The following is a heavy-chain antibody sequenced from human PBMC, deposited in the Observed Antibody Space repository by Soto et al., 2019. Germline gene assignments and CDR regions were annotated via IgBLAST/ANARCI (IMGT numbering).Heavy chain of an antibody. J-gene: IGHJ5*02. D-gene: IGHD4-17*01. CDR2: ISGGGHNT. V-gene: IGHV3-23*01. CDR3: AKDLRGSLVFGLFDP. Sequence: GGSLRLSCAASGFTLGNYVMTWVRQAPGKGLEWVSSISGGGHNTYYADSVKGRFTVSRDNSKNTVYLQMNSPRDEDTAVYYCAKDLRGSLVFGLFDPWGQGTLVTVSS. CDR1: GFTLGNYV.